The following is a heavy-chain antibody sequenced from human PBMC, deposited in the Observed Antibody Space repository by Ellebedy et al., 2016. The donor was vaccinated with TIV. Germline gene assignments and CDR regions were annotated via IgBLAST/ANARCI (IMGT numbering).Heavy chain of an antibody. Sequence: GESLKISCVVSGFTFSSYSMNWVRQAPGKGLEWVSSISSSSSYIYYADSVKGRFTISRDNAKNSMYLQVNSLKAEDTAVYYCARDASNRGDLDYWGQGTLVTVSS. CDR2: ISSSSSYI. D-gene: IGHD3-16*01. CDR3: ARDASNRGDLDY. V-gene: IGHV3-21*01. CDR1: GFTFSSYS. J-gene: IGHJ4*02.